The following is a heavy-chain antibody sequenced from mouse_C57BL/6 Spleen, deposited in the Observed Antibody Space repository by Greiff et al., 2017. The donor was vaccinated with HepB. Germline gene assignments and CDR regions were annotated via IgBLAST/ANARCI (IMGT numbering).Heavy chain of an antibody. V-gene: IGHV2-2*01. Sequence: VQLQESGPGLVQPSQSLSITCTVSGFSLTSYGVHWVRQSPGKGLEWLGVIWSGGSTDYNAAFISRLSISKDNSKSQVFFKMNSLQADDTAIYYCATYSNYVSPWFAYWGQGTLVTVSA. CDR1: GFSLTSYG. J-gene: IGHJ3*01. CDR3: ATYSNYVSPWFAY. D-gene: IGHD2-5*01. CDR2: IWSGGST.